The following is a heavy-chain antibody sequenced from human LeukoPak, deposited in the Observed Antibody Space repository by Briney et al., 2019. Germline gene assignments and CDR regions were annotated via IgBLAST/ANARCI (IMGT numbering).Heavy chain of an antibody. Sequence: SETLSLTCTVSGGSITTSSYYWGWLRQPPGEGLEWIGSVYYSGTTYYNPSLKSRVTISVDTSKNQFSVKLNSVTAADTAVYYCARQIPGGVIIASHLDYWGQGTLVSVSS. J-gene: IGHJ4*02. V-gene: IGHV4-39*01. D-gene: IGHD3-10*01. CDR3: ARQIPGGVIIASHLDY. CDR1: GGSITTSSYY. CDR2: VYYSGTT.